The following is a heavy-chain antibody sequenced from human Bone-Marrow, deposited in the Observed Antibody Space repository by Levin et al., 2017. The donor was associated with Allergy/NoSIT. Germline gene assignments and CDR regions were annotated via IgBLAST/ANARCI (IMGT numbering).Heavy chain of an antibody. D-gene: IGHD1-26*01. CDR1: GFTFTDYY. CDR2: LSSSSSDT. Sequence: GASVKVSCAASGFTFTDYYMSWLRQAPGKGLEWVSYLSSSSSDTKYSDSVRGRFTISRDNAKNSLYLQMNSLRAEDTAVYYCARVKGSYSSDYWGQGSLVTVSS. V-gene: IGHV3-11*05. J-gene: IGHJ4*02. CDR3: ARVKGSYSSDY.